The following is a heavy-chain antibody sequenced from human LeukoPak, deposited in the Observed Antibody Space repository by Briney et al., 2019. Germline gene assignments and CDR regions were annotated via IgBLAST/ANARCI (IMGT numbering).Heavy chain of an antibody. CDR3: ARGSRQQLVFFYFDY. V-gene: IGHV1-2*02. D-gene: IGHD6-13*01. J-gene: IGHJ4*02. CDR2: INPNSGGT. CDR1: GYTFTGYY. Sequence: ASVKVSCKASGYTFTGYYMHWVRQAPGQGLEWMGWINPNSGGTNYAQKFQGRVTMTRDTSINTAYMELSRLRSDDTVVYYCARGSRQQLVFFYFDYWGQGTLVTVSS.